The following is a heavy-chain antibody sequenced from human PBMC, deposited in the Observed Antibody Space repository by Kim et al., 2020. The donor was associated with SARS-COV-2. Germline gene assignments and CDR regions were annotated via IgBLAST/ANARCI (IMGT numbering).Heavy chain of an antibody. J-gene: IGHJ6*02. CDR1: GGSFSDYT. V-gene: IGHV4-34*01. Sequence: SETLSLTCAVYGGSFSDYTWTWIRQPPGKGLEWIGEINHSGSTNHSPSLKSRITISVDTSKSQFSLRLKSMTATDAAVYYCARGRAGVVPSPVLGLGPYYHYYAMDVWGRGTPVAVSS. CDR2: INHSGST. CDR3: ARGRAGVVPSPVLGLGPYYHYYAMDV. D-gene: IGHD2-8*02.